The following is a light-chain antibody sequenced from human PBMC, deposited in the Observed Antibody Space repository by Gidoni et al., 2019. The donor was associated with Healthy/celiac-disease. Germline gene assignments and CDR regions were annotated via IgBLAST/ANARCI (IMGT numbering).Light chain of an antibody. CDR2: GAS. J-gene: IGKJ1*01. CDR1: QSVSNRY. Sequence: DIVLTQSPGTLSLSPGERATLSCRASQSVSNRYLAWYQQKPGQAPRLLIYGASSRATGIPDRFSGSGSGTDFTLTISRLEPEDFAVYYCQQYGSSPWTFGQGTKVEIK. V-gene: IGKV3-20*01. CDR3: QQYGSSPWT.